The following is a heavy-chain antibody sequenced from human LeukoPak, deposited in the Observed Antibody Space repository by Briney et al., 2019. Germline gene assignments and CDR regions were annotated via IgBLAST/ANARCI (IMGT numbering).Heavy chain of an antibody. CDR2: IDPNNGRT. D-gene: IGHD5-18*01. J-gene: IGHJ4*02. CDR3: ARDRCGYALGCRGRDY. V-gene: IGHV1-2*02. Sequence: ASVKVSRKASEYTFTAYYIHWVRQAPGQGLEWMGWIDPNNGRTNYAQKFQGRVTMTRDTSISTAYMDLSGLTSDDTAVYYCARDRCGYALGCRGRDYWGQGTQVTVSS. CDR1: EYTFTAYY.